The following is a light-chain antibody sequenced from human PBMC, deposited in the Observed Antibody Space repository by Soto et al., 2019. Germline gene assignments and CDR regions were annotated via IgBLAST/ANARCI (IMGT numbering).Light chain of an antibody. CDR1: SSNIGNNY. CDR3: GTWDSSLSAGV. J-gene: IGLJ1*01. Sequence: QSVLTQPPSVSAAPGQKVTISCSGSSSNIGNNYVSWYQQLPGTAPKLLIYDNNKRPSGIPDRFSGSKSGTSATLGITGLQTGDEDDYYCGTWDSSLSAGVFGTGTKVTV. CDR2: DNN. V-gene: IGLV1-51*01.